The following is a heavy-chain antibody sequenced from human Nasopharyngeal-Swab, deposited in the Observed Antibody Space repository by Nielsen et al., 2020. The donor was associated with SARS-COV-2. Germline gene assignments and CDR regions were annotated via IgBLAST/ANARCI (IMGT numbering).Heavy chain of an antibody. CDR1: GYTFTGYD. J-gene: IGHJ5*02. V-gene: IGHV1-8*01. Sequence: ASVKVSCKASGYTFTGYDINWVRQATGQGLVWMGWMNPNSGNTGYAQKFQGRVSLTTDTSTSTAYMELKSLRSDDTAMYYCARWGVTASSKGSWFDPWGQGTLVTVSS. CDR3: ARWGVTASSKGSWFDP. CDR2: MNPNSGNT. D-gene: IGHD3-16*01.